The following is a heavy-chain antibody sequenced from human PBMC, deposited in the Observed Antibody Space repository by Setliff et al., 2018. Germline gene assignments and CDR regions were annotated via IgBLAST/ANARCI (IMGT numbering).Heavy chain of an antibody. J-gene: IGHJ4*02. D-gene: IGHD3-10*01. V-gene: IGHV4-4*08. Sequence: SETLSLTCTVSGGSIRNYYWSWIRQPPGKGLEWIGHIDPRGNTNYNPSLKSRVTISRDTSKNQFSLKLTSVTAADTAAYYCARSLGSGTYWGSRPYYSDYWGQGTLVTVSS. CDR2: IDPRGNT. CDR1: GGSIRNYY. CDR3: ARSLGSGTYWGSRPYYSDY.